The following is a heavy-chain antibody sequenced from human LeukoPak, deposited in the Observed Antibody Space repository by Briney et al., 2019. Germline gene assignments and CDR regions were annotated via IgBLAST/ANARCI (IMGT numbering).Heavy chain of an antibody. J-gene: IGHJ4*02. CDR1: GGSISSYY. D-gene: IGHD3-3*01. CDR3: ARDKNDFWTGGYYFDY. Sequence: KTSGTLSLTCTVSGGSISSYYWSWIRQPAGKGLEWIGRIYTSGSTNYNPSLKSRVTMSVDTSKNQFSLKLSSVTAADTAVYYCARDKNDFWTGGYYFDYWDQGTLVTVSS. V-gene: IGHV4-4*07. CDR2: IYTSGST.